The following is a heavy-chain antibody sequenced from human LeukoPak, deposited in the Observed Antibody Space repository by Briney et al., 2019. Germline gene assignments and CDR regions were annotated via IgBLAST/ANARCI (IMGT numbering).Heavy chain of an antibody. V-gene: IGHV1-2*02. CDR3: AATDCSSTSCWLYYFDY. J-gene: IGHJ4*02. D-gene: IGHD2-2*01. CDR1: GYTLTGYY. CDR2: INPNSGGT. Sequence: ASVTVFCKASGYTLTGYYMHWVRQAPGQGLEWMGWINPNSGGTNYAQKFQGRVTMTRDTSISTAYMELSRLRSDDTAVYYCAATDCSSTSCWLYYFDYWGQGTLVTVSS.